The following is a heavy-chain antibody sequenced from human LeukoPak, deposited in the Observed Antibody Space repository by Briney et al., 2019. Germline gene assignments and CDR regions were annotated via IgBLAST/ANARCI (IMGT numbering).Heavy chain of an antibody. CDR3: ARYEYLEQEYSRSSGGY. J-gene: IGHJ4*02. CDR1: GYTFTGYY. CDR2: INPNSGGT. V-gene: IGHV1-2*06. D-gene: IGHD6-6*01. Sequence: ASVKVSCKASGYTFTGYYMHWVRQAPGQGLEWMGRINPNSGGTNYAQKFQGRVTMTRDTSISTAYMELSTLRSDDTAVYYCARYEYLEQEYSRSSGGYWGQGTLVTVSS.